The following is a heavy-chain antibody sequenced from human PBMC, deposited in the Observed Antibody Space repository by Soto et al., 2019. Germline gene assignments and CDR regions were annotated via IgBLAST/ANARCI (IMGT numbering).Heavy chain of an antibody. J-gene: IGHJ1*01. CDR3: ARGPRPSSAGTGAY. D-gene: IGHD1-1*01. V-gene: IGHV3-74*01. CDR2: IDPDGTTT. Sequence: PGGSLRLSCALSGFDSSYYWIQWFRQSPGKGLEWVSRIDPDGTTTNYADSVKGRFSVSRDNAKKTIYLQMNSLTADDTALYYCARGPRPSSAGTGAYWSQGTLVTVSS. CDR1: GFDSSYYW.